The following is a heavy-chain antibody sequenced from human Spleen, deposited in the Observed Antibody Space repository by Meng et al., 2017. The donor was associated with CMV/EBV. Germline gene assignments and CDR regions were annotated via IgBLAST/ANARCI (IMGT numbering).Heavy chain of an antibody. CDR3: ARLISTSGIGNWFDP. CDR1: DGSISTYY. Sequence: SETLSLTCSVSDGSISTYYWSWIQQPPGKGLEWIGYMYYSGSTNYNPSLKSRVTISVDMSKNQFSLKLNSVTAADTAVYYCARLISTSGIGNWFDPWGQGTLVTVSS. CDR2: MYYSGST. V-gene: IGHV4-59*01. J-gene: IGHJ5*02. D-gene: IGHD2-2*01.